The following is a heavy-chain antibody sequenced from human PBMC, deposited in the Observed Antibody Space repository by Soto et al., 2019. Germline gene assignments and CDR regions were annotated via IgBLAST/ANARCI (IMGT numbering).Heavy chain of an antibody. V-gene: IGHV3-23*01. J-gene: IGHJ4*02. CDR1: GLRFSNYG. CDR3: AKSVVDPRWLVRVSYFDY. CDR2: ISDDGSAT. Sequence: GSLRVSCADSGLRFSNYGMSWVRLAPGKGLEWVSGISDDGSATDYIDSVKGRFTISRDNSKSMLFLQMDSLRTEDTAVYFCAKSVVDPRWLVRVSYFDYWGQGIQVTVSS. D-gene: IGHD3-10*01.